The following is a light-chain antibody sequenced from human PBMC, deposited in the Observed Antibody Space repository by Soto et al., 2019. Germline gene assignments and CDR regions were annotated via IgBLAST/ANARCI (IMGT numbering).Light chain of an antibody. J-gene: IGLJ1*01. CDR1: SNAVGGYNY. CDR3: CSYAGSYTSYV. CDR2: DVS. V-gene: IGLV2-11*01. Sequence: QSALTQRRSVSGSPGQAVIISLTGTSNAVGGYNYVSWYQQHPGKAPKLMIYDVSKRPSGVPDRFSGSKSGNTASLTISGLQAEDEADYYCCSYAGSYTSYVFGTGTKVTVL.